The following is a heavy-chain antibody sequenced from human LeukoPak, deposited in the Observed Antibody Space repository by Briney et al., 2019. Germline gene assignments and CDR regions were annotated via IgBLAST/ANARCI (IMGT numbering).Heavy chain of an antibody. CDR3: SSYEYCSSTSCAPLNYYYYGTDV. J-gene: IGHJ6*02. CDR1: GFTFSSYW. V-gene: IGHV3-7*01. CDR2: IKQDGSDK. D-gene: IGHD2-2*01. Sequence: GGSLRLSCEVSGFTFSSYWMNWVRQAPGKGLEWVANIKQDGSDKYYVDSVKGRFTISRDNAKNSLYLQMNSLRAEDTAVYYCSSYEYCSSTSCAPLNYYYYGTDVWGQGTTVTVSS.